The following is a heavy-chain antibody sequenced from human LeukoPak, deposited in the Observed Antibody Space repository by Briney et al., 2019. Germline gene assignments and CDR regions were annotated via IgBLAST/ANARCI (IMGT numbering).Heavy chain of an antibody. V-gene: IGHV6-1*01. J-gene: IGHJ6*03. CDR2: TYYRSKWYN. D-gene: IGHD6-19*01. CDR3: ARDRRAVAVTILGSYYYYYMDV. CDR1: GDSVSSNSAA. Sequence: SQTLSLTCAISGDSVSSNSAAWNWIRQSPSRGLEWLGRTYYRSKWYNDYAVSVKSRITINPDTSKNQFSLQLNSVTPEDTAVYYCARDRRAVAVTILGSYYYYYMDVWGKGTTVTVSS.